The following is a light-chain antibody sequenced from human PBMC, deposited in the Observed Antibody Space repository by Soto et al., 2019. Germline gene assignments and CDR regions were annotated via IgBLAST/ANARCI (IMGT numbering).Light chain of an antibody. CDR3: QQYNNWPLT. CDR2: DTS. CDR1: QSVSRK. J-gene: IGKJ4*01. Sequence: EIVMTQSPVTLSVSPGERATLSCRASQSVSRKLVWYQQKPGQAPRLLIYDTSTRATGIPARFSGSGSGTEFTLSISSLQSEDFAVYYCQQYNNWPLTFGGGTKVDIK. V-gene: IGKV3-15*01.